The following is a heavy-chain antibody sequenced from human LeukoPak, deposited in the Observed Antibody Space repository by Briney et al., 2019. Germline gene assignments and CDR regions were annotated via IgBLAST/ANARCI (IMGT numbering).Heavy chain of an antibody. V-gene: IGHV4-34*12. CDR1: GGSFSGHY. CDR3: AREGSRFYEF. D-gene: IGHD3-3*01. J-gene: IGHJ4*02. Sequence: SETLSLTCAVYGGSFSGHYWTWIRQSPGRGLEWIGEIIGGTTDYNPSLKSRVTISEDPSKNQFSLKLSSVTAADTAVYYCAREGSRFYEFWGRGTPVTVSS. CDR2: IIGGTT.